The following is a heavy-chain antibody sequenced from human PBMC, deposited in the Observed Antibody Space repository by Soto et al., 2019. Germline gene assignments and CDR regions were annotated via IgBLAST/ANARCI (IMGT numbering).Heavy chain of an antibody. J-gene: IGHJ5*02. CDR3: ARQGVVVVVAATQVDWFDP. V-gene: IGHV4-39*01. CDR2: IYYSGST. CDR1: GGSISSSSYY. D-gene: IGHD2-15*01. Sequence: PSETLSLTYTVSGGSISSSSYYWGWIRQPPGKGLEWIGSIYYSGSTYYNPSLKSRVTISVDTSKNQFSLKLSSVTAADTAVYYCARQGVVVVVAATQVDWFDPWGQGTLVTVSS.